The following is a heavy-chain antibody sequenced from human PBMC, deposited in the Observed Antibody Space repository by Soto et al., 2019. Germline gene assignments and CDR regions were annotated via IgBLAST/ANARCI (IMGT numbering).Heavy chain of an antibody. D-gene: IGHD3-22*01. V-gene: IGHV1-18*04. Sequence: GASVKVSCKASGYTFTSYGISWVRQAPGQGLEWMGWISAYNGNTSYAQKLQGRVTMTTDTSTSTAYMELRSLRSDDTAVYYCARDREYYDSSGYPDAFDIWGQGTMVTVSS. J-gene: IGHJ3*02. CDR2: ISAYNGNT. CDR1: GYTFTSYG. CDR3: ARDREYYDSSGYPDAFDI.